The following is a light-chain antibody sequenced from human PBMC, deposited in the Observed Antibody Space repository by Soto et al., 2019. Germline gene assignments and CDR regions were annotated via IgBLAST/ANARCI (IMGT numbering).Light chain of an antibody. CDR3: QQYDILPIT. Sequence: DIQMTQSPSSLFASVGGRVTITCQATQDINIYLNWYQQKPGKAPNLLIYDASNLEIGVPSRFSGSGSGTHFTFTISSLQTEDIGTYYCQQYDILPITFGRGTRREIK. V-gene: IGKV1-33*01. CDR1: QDINIY. CDR2: DAS. J-gene: IGKJ5*01.